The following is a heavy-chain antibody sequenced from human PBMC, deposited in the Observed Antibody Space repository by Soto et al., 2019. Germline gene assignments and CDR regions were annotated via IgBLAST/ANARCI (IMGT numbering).Heavy chain of an antibody. Sequence: PTLVNPTQTLTLTCTFSGFSLSTSGVGVGWIRQPPGKALEWLALIYWNDDKRYSPSLKSRLTITKDTSKNQVVLTMTNMDPVDTATYYCAHDRRIAAAGTDWFDPWGQGTLVTVSS. J-gene: IGHJ5*02. CDR3: AHDRRIAAAGTDWFDP. V-gene: IGHV2-5*01. CDR2: IYWNDDK. CDR1: GFSLSTSGVG. D-gene: IGHD6-13*01.